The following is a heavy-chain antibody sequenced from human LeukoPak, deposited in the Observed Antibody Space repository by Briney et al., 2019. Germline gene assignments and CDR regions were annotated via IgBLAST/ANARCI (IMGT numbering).Heavy chain of an antibody. CDR2: ISGSGGST. CDR1: GFTFSSYS. J-gene: IGHJ4*02. D-gene: IGHD2-2*01. CDR3: AKTTRGTGCFSTTCSFFDY. Sequence: PGGSLRLSCAASGFTFSSYSMNWVRQAPGKGLEWVSGISGSGGSTYCADSVKGRFTISRDNSKNTVYLQMTSLRADDTAVYYCAKTTRGTGCFSTTCSFFDYWGQGTLVTVSS. V-gene: IGHV3-23*01.